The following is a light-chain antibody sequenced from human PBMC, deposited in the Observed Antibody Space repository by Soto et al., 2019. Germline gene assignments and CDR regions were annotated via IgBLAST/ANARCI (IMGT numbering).Light chain of an antibody. CDR3: LQYGDSPQT. J-gene: IGKJ1*01. Sequence: EIVLTQSPGTLTVSPGEGATLSCRASTTVGNNYLAWYQQTPGQAPRLLIYDASTRATGIPDRFSGSGSGTDFTLTISRLQSEDFAVYYCLQYGDSPQTFGQGTKVEVK. CDR2: DAS. V-gene: IGKV3-20*01. CDR1: TTVGNNY.